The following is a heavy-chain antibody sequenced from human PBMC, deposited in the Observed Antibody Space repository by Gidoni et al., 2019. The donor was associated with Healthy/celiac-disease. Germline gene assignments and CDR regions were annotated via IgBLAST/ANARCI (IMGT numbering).Heavy chain of an antibody. CDR1: GFTFSSYS. D-gene: IGHD2-2*01. V-gene: IGHV3-21*01. CDR2: ISSRSSDI. Sequence: EVQLVESGGGLVKPGGSLRLSCAASGFTFSSYSMNWGRPAPGKGLEWVSSISSRSSDIYYADSVKGRFTISRDNAKNSLYLQMNSLRAEDTAVYYCAREPVVPAATSYYYYGMDVWGQGTTVTVSS. J-gene: IGHJ6*02. CDR3: AREPVVPAATSYYYYGMDV.